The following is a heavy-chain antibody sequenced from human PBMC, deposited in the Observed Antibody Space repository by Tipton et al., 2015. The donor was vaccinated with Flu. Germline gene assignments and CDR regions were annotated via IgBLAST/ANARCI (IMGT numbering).Heavy chain of an antibody. CDR1: RFTFSTYW. Sequence: SLRLSCAASRFTFSTYWMDWVRQAPGKGLEWVANINQDGSEKYYVDSVKGRFTISRDNAKNSLYLQLNSLRAEDTAVYFCARSSYSSSWFFDYWGQGTLVTVSS. V-gene: IGHV3-7*01. D-gene: IGHD6-13*01. J-gene: IGHJ4*02. CDR2: INQDGSEK. CDR3: ARSSYSSSWFFDY.